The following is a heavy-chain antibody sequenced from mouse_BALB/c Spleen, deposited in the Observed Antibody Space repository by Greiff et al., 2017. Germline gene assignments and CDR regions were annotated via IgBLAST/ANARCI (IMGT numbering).Heavy chain of an antibody. CDR2: IDPANGNT. Sequence: EVKLQQSGAELVKPGASVKLSCTASGFNIKDTYMHWVKQRPEQGLEWIGRIDPANGNTKYDPKFQGKATITADTSSNTAYLQLSSLTSEDTAVYYCALYYRYDGFAYWGQGTLVTVSA. D-gene: IGHD2-14*01. V-gene: IGHV14-3*02. CDR3: ALYYRYDGFAY. J-gene: IGHJ3*01. CDR1: GFNIKDTY.